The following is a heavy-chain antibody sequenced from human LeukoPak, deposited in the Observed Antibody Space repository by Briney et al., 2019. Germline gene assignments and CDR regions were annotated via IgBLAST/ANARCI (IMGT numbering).Heavy chain of an antibody. D-gene: IGHD2-2*01. CDR3: ARDRLVRPLHGMDV. J-gene: IGHJ6*02. CDR2: INPSGGST. CDR1: GYTFTTYY. V-gene: IGHV1-46*01. Sequence: ASVKVSCKASGYTFTTYYMHWVRQGPGQGLEWMGIINPSGGSTRYAQKVQGRVTMSSDTSTSTEDVELRRRRSEDTDVYYCARDRLVRPLHGMDVWGQGPTATVSS.